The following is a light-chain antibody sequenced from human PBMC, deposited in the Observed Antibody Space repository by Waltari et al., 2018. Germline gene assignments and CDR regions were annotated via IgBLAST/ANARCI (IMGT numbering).Light chain of an antibody. CDR2: EVS. CDR3: SSYTGSSVV. V-gene: IGLV2-14*01. CDR1: NSDVGAYNY. J-gene: IGLJ2*01. Sequence: QSALTQPASVSGSPGQSITISCIGTNSDVGAYNYVSWYQHHPGKAPKLMIYEVSNRPSGVSHRFSGSKSGNTASLTIPGLQAEDEADYYCSSYTGSSVVFGGGTKLTVL.